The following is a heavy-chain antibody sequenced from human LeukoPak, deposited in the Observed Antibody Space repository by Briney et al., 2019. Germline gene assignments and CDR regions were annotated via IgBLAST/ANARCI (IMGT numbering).Heavy chain of an antibody. CDR1: GGTFSSYA. J-gene: IGHJ6*03. CDR2: IIPIFGTA. CDR3: ARGRDIVVVPAATRDYYYYYMDV. V-gene: IGHV1-69*05. D-gene: IGHD2-2*01. Sequence: ASVKVSCKASGGTFSSYAISWVRQGPGQGLEWMGGIIPIFGTANYAQKFQGRVTITTDESTSTAYMELSSLRSEDTAVYYCARGRDIVVVPAATRDYYYYYMDVWGKGTTVTVSS.